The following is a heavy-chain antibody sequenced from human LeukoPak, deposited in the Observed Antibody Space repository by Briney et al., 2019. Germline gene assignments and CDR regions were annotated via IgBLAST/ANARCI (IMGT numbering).Heavy chain of an antibody. CDR3: AALSSTSCYYFDY. Sequence: GSSVGVSCKASGGTFSSYAISWVRQAPGQGLEWMGGIIPIFGTANYAQKFQGRVTITADESTSTAYMEMSSLRAEDTAVYYCAALSSTSCYYFDYWGQGTLVTVSS. J-gene: IGHJ4*02. CDR1: GGTFSSYA. D-gene: IGHD2-2*01. CDR2: IIPIFGTA. V-gene: IGHV1-69*01.